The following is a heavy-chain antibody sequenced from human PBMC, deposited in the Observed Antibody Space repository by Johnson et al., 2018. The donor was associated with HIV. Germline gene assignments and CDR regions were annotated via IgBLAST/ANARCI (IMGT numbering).Heavy chain of an antibody. J-gene: IGHJ3*02. D-gene: IGHD6-13*01. CDR2: ISYDGSNK. CDR1: GFTFSSYA. V-gene: IGHV3-30-3*01. Sequence: QVQLVESGGGVVQPGWSLRLSCAASGFTFSSYAMLWVRQAPAKGLAWVAVISYDGSNKSYSDSVQGRFTISRDNSKNTLYLQMNSLRAEDTAVYYCASFAAAGDAFDIWGKGTMVTVS. CDR3: ASFAAAGDAFDI.